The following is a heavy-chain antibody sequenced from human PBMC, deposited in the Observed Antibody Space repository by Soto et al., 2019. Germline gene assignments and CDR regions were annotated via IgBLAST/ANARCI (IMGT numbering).Heavy chain of an antibody. V-gene: IGHV3-15*01. CDR2: IKSKTDGGTT. Sequence: EVQLVESGGGLLKPGGSLRLSCAASGFTFSNAWMSWVRQAPGKGLEWVGRIKSKTDGGTTDYAAPVKGRFTISRDDSKNTLYLQMNSLKTEDTAVYYCTTAPPPIWNYVRVPAFDIWGQGTMVTVSS. J-gene: IGHJ3*02. CDR3: TTAPPPIWNYVRVPAFDI. D-gene: IGHD1-7*01. CDR1: GFTFSNAW.